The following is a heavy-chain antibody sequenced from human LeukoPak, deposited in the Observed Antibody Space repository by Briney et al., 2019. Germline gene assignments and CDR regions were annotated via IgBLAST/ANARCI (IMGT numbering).Heavy chain of an antibody. D-gene: IGHD2-2*01. J-gene: IGHJ3*02. V-gene: IGHV4-59*01. CDR2: IYYSGST. Sequence: SETLSLTCTVPGGSISSYNRNWIRQPPGKGLEWIGYIYYSGSTNYNPSLKSRVTISVDTSKNQFALRLSSVTAADTAVYYCARDNTLGYCSSTSCPHPGGAFDIWGQGTMVTVSS. CDR3: ARDNTLGYCSSTSCPHPGGAFDI. CDR1: GGSISSYN.